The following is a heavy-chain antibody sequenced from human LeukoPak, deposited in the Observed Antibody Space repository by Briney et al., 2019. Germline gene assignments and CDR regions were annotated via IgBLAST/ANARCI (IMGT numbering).Heavy chain of an antibody. D-gene: IGHD6-13*01. CDR1: GYTFTGYY. CDR3: ARGGIAAAGKGYYYYYMDV. V-gene: IGHV1-2*02. Sequence: ASVKVSCKASGYTFTGYYMHWVRQAPGQGLEWMGWINPNSGGTNYAQELQGRVTMTTDTSTSTAYMELRSLRSDDTAVYYCARGGIAAAGKGYYYYYMDVWGKGTTVTISS. J-gene: IGHJ6*03. CDR2: INPNSGGT.